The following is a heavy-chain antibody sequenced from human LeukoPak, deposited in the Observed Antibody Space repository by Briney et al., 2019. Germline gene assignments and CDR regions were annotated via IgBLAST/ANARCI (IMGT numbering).Heavy chain of an antibody. D-gene: IGHD3-16*02. CDR1: EFTFSNYA. Sequence: PGGSLRLSCAASEFTFSNYAMNWVRQAPGKGLEWVSGISGGGGSTYYADSVKGRFTISRDNSKNTLYLQMDSLRAEDTALYYCAKGSGINRYHWIDPWGQGTLVTVSS. J-gene: IGHJ5*02. V-gene: IGHV3-23*01. CDR2: ISGGGGST. CDR3: AKGSGINRYHWIDP.